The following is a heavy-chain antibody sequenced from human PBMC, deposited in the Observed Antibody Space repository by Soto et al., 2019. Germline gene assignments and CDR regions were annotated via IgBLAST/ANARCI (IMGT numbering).Heavy chain of an antibody. V-gene: IGHV4-34*01. CDR3: ARWKLGIVAFDI. CDR1: GGSFSGYY. J-gene: IGHJ3*02. D-gene: IGHD7-27*01. CDR2: INHSGST. Sequence: SETLSLTCAVYGGSFSGYYWSWIRQPPGKGLEWIGEINHSGSTNYNPSLKSRVTISVDTSKNQFSLKLSSVTAADTAVYYYARWKLGIVAFDIWGQGTMVTVSS.